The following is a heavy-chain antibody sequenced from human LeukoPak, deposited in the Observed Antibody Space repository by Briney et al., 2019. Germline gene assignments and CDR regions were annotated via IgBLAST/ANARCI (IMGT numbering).Heavy chain of an antibody. CDR2: ISSSSRTI. CDR1: GFVFNSYS. V-gene: IGHV3-48*01. CDR3: ARALNVDDFDY. D-gene: IGHD5/OR15-5a*01. Sequence: GGSLRLSCAASGFVFNSYSMNWVRQTPGKGLEWVSYISSSSRTIYFADSVKGRFTISRDNGKNSLYLQMNSLRAEDTAVYYCARALNVDDFDYWGQGTLVTVSS. J-gene: IGHJ4*02.